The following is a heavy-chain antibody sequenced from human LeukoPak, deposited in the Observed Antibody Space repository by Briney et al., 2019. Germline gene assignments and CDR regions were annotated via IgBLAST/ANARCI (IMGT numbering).Heavy chain of an antibody. CDR3: AKEKAIATINYGLDV. CDR2: IAYDGSNE. J-gene: IGHJ6*02. V-gene: IGHV3-30*18. D-gene: IGHD1-1*01. CDR1: GFIFDTYG. Sequence: GGSLRLSCAASGFIFDTYGMLWVRQAPGKGLEWVAVIAYDGSNEVYADSVKGRFTISRDNSKNTLYLQMNSLRGEDTAVYYCAKEKAIATINYGLDVWGQGTTVTVSS.